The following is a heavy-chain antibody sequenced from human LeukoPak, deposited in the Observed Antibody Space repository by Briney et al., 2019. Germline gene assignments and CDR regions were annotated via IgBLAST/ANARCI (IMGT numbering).Heavy chain of an antibody. J-gene: IGHJ6*02. Sequence: GASVKVSCKASGGTFSSYAISWVRQAPGQGLEWMGGIIPIFGTANYAQKFQGRVTITADESTSTAYMELSSLGSEDTAVYYCARENSNYAYYYYGMDVWGQGTTVTVSS. CDR3: ARENSNYAYYYYGMDV. CDR1: GGTFSSYA. CDR2: IIPIFGTA. V-gene: IGHV1-69*13. D-gene: IGHD4-11*01.